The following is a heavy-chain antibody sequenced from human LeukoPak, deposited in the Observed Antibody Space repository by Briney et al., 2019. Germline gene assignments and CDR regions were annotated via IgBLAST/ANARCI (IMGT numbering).Heavy chain of an antibody. D-gene: IGHD3-9*01. CDR1: GGSIRSSTYY. V-gene: IGHV4-39*07. CDR2: MYYTGST. J-gene: IGHJ4*02. Sequence: PSETLSLTCTVSGGSIRSSTYYWGWVRQPPGKELEWIGSMYYTGSTYYSPSLKSRVTIPVDTSKNQFSLKLSSVTAADTAVYYCARGPVPHDILTGPTLFDYWCQGTLVTVSS. CDR3: ARGPVPHDILTGPTLFDY.